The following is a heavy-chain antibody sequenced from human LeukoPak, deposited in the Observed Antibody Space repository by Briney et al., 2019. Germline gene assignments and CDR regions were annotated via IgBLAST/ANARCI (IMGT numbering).Heavy chain of an antibody. J-gene: IGHJ5*02. D-gene: IGHD3-22*01. CDR2: MYYSGST. CDR1: GGSISSGDYY. CDR3: ARLYYYDSRIDP. V-gene: IGHV4-30-4*01. Sequence: SQTLSLTCTVSGGSISSGDYYWSWIRQPPGRGLEWIAYMYYSGSTYYNPSLKSRVTMSADTSKNQLSLKLSSVTAADTAVYYCARLYYYDSRIDPWGQGILVTVSS.